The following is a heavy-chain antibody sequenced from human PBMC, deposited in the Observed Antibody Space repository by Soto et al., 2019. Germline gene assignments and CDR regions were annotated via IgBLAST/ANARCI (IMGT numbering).Heavy chain of an antibody. CDR2: ISSSGSSR. V-gene: IGHV3-48*03. CDR1: GFTFSTSQ. D-gene: IGHD3-10*01. J-gene: IGHJ3*02. Sequence: EVQLVESGGGLVQPGGSLRLSCAASGFTFSTSQMNWVRQAPGKGLEWLSYISSSGSSRYYADSVKGRFTIARDNAKISLYLQMNSLRVEDTAFYYCAREGSSDAYDIWGQGTNVTVSS. CDR3: AREGSSDAYDI.